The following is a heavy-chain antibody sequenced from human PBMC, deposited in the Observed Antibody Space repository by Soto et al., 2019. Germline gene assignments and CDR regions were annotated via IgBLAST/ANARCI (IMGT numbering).Heavy chain of an antibody. D-gene: IGHD2-15*01. CDR3: ARSLYCSGGSCYSRYFDY. J-gene: IGHJ4*02. CDR1: GGTFSSYA. CDR2: IIPIFGTA. Sequence: QVQLVQSGAEVKKPGSSVKVSCKASGGTFSSYAISWVRQAPGQGLEWMGGIIPIFGTANYVQKFQGRVTITADKSTSTAYMELSSRRSEDTAVYYCARSLYCSGGSCYSRYFDYWGQGTLVTVSS. V-gene: IGHV1-69*06.